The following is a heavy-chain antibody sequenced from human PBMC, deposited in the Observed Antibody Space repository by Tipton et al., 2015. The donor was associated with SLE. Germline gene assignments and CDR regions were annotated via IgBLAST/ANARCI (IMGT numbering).Heavy chain of an antibody. CDR2: ISTTIRYK. D-gene: IGHD1-26*01. Sequence: GLVKPSETLPLTCTVSGGPIGNHYWSWIRQHPGKGLEWVSSISTTIRYKYYTDSMLGRFTISRDNARNTLYLQLSSLRAEDTGVYFCARDSLTYPSRSYCPTVNGMDVWGQRTAVT. J-gene: IGHJ6*02. CDR1: GGPIGNHY. V-gene: IGHV3-11*06. CDR3: ARDSLTYPSRSYCPTVNGMDV.